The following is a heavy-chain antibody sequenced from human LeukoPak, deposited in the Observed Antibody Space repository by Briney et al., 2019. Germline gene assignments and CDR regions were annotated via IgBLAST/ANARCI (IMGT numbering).Heavy chain of an antibody. V-gene: IGHV3-53*01. CDR1: GFTISSKY. J-gene: IGHJ4*02. CDR3: ARGEFSPLLLDY. D-gene: IGHD3-16*02. CDR2: IYSGGST. Sequence: GGPLRLSCAASGFTISSKYMSWVRQAPGKGLEWVSVIYSGGSTYYADSVKGRFTISRDNSKNTLYLQMNSLRAEDTAVYYCARGEFSPLLLDYWGQGTLVTVSS.